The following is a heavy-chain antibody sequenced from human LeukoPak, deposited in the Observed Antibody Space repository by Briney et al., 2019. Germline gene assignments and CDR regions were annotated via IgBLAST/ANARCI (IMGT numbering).Heavy chain of an antibody. J-gene: IGHJ4*02. CDR1: GFTFSSYG. Sequence: RAGGSLRLSCAASGFTFSSYGMHWVRQAPGKGLEWVAVIWYDGSSKYYTDSVKGRFTISRDNSKNTLYLQMNSLRAEDTAVYYCAKPTEGSGSFLINYWGQGTLVTVSS. V-gene: IGHV3-33*06. CDR2: IWYDGSSK. CDR3: AKPTEGSGSFLINY. D-gene: IGHD1-26*01.